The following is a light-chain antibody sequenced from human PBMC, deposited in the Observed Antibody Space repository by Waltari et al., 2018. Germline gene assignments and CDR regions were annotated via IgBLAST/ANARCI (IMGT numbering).Light chain of an antibody. CDR3: AAWDDSLNGPL. J-gene: IGLJ2*01. CDR2: SNN. Sequence: QSVLTQPPSASGTPGQRVTISCSGSSSNIGSNTVNWYQQLPGTAPKLLIYSNNQRPSGGPDRCSGSKSGTSASLAISGLQAEDEADYYCAAWDDSLNGPLFGGGTKLTVL. CDR1: SSNIGSNT. V-gene: IGLV1-44*01.